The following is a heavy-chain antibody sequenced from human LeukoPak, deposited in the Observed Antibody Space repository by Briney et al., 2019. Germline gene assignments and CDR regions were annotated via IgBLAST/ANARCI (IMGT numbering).Heavy chain of an antibody. CDR1: GFTVSSNY. D-gene: IGHD1-26*01. CDR3: TRGGSSSYDGFDI. CDR2: IYNDGST. V-gene: IGHV3-66*02. Sequence: GGSLRLSCAASGFTVSSNYMSWVRQAPGKGLEWVSSIYNDGSTNYADSAKGRFTMSRDNSKNTLYLQMNSLRVEDTAVYYCTRGGSSSYDGFDIWGQGTMVSVSS. J-gene: IGHJ3*02.